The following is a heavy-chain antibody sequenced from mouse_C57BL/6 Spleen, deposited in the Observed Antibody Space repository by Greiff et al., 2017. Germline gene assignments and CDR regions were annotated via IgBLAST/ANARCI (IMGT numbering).Heavy chain of an antibody. CDR2: IYPGDGDT. D-gene: IGHD1-1*01. Sequence: QVQLQQSGPELVKPGASVKISCKASGYAFSSSWMNWVKQRPGKGLEWIGRIYPGDGDTNYNGKFKGKATLTADKSSSTAYMQLSSLTSEDSAVYFCASVINTVVEDWYFDVWGTGTTVTVSS. CDR1: GYAFSSSW. CDR3: ASVINTVVEDWYFDV. J-gene: IGHJ1*03. V-gene: IGHV1-82*01.